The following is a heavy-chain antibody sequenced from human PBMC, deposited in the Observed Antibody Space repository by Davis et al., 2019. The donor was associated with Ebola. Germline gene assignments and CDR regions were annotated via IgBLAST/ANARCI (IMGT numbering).Heavy chain of an antibody. V-gene: IGHV3-33*01. CDR1: GFSFTTYG. CDR3: ARDFMVQGVN. Sequence: GESLKISCATSGFSFTTYGIHWVRQAPGKGLEWVAVIWYDGSHKYYADSVKDRFTISRDVSNNAVYLQMNSLRGEDTAVYYCARDFMVQGVNWGQGTLVTVSS. J-gene: IGHJ4*02. D-gene: IGHD3-10*01. CDR2: IWYDGSHK.